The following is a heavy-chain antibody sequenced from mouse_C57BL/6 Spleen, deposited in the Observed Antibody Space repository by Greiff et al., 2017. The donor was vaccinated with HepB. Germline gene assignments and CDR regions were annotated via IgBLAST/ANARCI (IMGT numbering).Heavy chain of an antibody. J-gene: IGHJ1*03. Sequence: VQLQQPGAELVKPGASVKMSCKASGYTFTSYWITWVKQRPGQGLEWIGDIYPGSGSTNYNEKFKSKATLTVDTSSSTAYMQLSSLTSEDSAVYYCARTPPQFITTVVDWYFDVWGTGTTVTVSS. D-gene: IGHD1-1*01. CDR3: ARTPPQFITTVVDWYFDV. CDR1: GYTFTSYW. V-gene: IGHV1-55*01. CDR2: IYPGSGST.